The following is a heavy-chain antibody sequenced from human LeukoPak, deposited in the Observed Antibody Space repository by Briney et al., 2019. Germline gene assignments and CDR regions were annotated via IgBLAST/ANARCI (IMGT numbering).Heavy chain of an antibody. V-gene: IGHV1-18*01. J-gene: IGHJ4*02. D-gene: IGHD3-16*02. Sequence: GSSVKVSCKASGGTFSSYAVSWVRQAPGQGLEWMGWISAYNGNTNYAQKLQGRVTMTTDTSTSTAYMELRSLRSDDTAVYYCARGGRAITFGGVIALAFDYWGQGALVTVSS. CDR2: ISAYNGNT. CDR3: ARGGRAITFGGVIALAFDY. CDR1: GGTFSSYA.